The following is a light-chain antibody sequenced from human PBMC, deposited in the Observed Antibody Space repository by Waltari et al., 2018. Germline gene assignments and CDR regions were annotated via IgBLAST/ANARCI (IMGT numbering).Light chain of an antibody. CDR1: GSGVRASDF. Sequence: QSALTHPASVSGYPGQSLTISCSGLGSGVRASDFVPWFQLHPGKAPQVIIYDVTNRPAGVSDRFSASKSADTASLTISGLQPEDEGDYYCSSQTLDGVVLFGGGTKLTVL. CDR2: DVT. J-gene: IGLJ2*01. CDR3: SSQTLDGVVL. V-gene: IGLV2-14*03.